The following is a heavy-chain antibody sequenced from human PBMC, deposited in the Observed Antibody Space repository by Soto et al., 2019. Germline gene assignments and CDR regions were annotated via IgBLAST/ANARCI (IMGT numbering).Heavy chain of an antibody. J-gene: IGHJ2*01. V-gene: IGHV4-59*01. CDR3: AKDGIRFVRSVSAFLLNRSSDL. D-gene: IGHD3-3*01. Sequence: GKGLEWIGYIYYSGSTNYNPSLKSRVTISVDTSKNQFSLKLSSVTAADTAFFFRAKDGIRFVRSVSAFLLNRSSDL. CDR2: IYYSGST.